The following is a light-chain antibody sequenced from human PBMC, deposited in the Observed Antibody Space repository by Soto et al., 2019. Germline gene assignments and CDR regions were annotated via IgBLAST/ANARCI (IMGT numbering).Light chain of an antibody. CDR3: QQYGSSLWT. J-gene: IGKJ1*01. Sequence: EIVLTQSPGTLSLSPGKRATLSCRASQSISSSYLAWYQQRPGQAPSLLIYGASSRATGIPDRFSGSGSGTDVTLTISRLEPEDFAVYYCQQYGSSLWTFGQGTKVEIK. CDR2: GAS. CDR1: QSISSSY. V-gene: IGKV3-20*01.